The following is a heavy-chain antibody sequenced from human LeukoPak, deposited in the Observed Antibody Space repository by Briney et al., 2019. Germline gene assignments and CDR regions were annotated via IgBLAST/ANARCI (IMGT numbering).Heavy chain of an antibody. CDR1: GFTFSSYA. J-gene: IGHJ4*02. CDR3: AKDRTSPSGIAVAGTYDY. V-gene: IGHV3-23*01. D-gene: IGHD6-19*01. CDR2: ISGSGGST. Sequence: GGSLRLSCAASGFTFSSYAMSWVRQAPGKGLEWVSAISGSGGSTYYADSVKGRFTISRDNSKNTLYLQMNSLRTEDTALYYCAKDRTSPSGIAVAGTYDYWGQGTLVTVSS.